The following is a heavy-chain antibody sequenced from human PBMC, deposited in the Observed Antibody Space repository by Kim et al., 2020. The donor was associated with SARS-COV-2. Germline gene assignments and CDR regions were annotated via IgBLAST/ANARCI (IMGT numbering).Heavy chain of an antibody. J-gene: IGHJ3*02. D-gene: IGHD2-15*01. V-gene: IGHV4-39*01. CDR3: ARPNGSIKRAFDI. Sequence: YDTPSVKRGVSISVDTTKNQFSLRLSSVAAADTAVYYCARPNGSIKRAFDIWSQGTMVTVSS.